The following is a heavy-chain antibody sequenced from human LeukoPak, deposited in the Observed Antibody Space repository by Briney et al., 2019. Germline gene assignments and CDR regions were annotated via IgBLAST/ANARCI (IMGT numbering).Heavy chain of an antibody. J-gene: IGHJ4*02. D-gene: IGHD3-10*01. CDR3: VRDKGGLLRVFDY. CDR1: GFTFSSHR. Sequence: GGSLRLSCAASGFTFSSHRMSWIRQAPGKGLEWVANIRQSESEKFYVDSVKGRFTISRDNAKQSLYLQMDSLRAEDTAVYYCVRDKGGLLRVFDYWGQGTLVSVSS. CDR2: IRQSESEK. V-gene: IGHV3-7*01.